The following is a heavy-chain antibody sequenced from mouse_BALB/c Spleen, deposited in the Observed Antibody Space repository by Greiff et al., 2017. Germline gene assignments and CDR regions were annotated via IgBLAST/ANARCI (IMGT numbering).Heavy chain of an antibody. CDR3: ARGGGNYRFAY. CDR1: GYTFTSYV. J-gene: IGHJ3*01. D-gene: IGHD2-1*01. Sequence: EVKLVESGPELVKPGASVKMSCKASGYTFTSYVMHWVKQKPGQGLEWIGYINPYNDGTKYNEKFKGKATLTSDKSSSTAYMELSSLTSEDSAVYYCARGGGNYRFAYWGQGTLVTVSA. CDR2: INPYNDGT. V-gene: IGHV1-14*01.